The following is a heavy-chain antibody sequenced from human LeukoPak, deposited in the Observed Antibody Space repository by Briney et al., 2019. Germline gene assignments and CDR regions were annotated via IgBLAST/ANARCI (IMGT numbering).Heavy chain of an antibody. J-gene: IGHJ4*02. V-gene: IGHV4-30-4*01. Sequence: PSQTLSLTCTVSGGSISSGDYYWSWIRQPPGKGLEWIGYIYYSGSTYYNPSLKSRVTLSVDTSKNQFSLKLSSVTAADTAVYYCARGREYYGSGTFFDYWGQGTLVTVSS. D-gene: IGHD3-10*01. CDR2: IYYSGST. CDR3: ARGREYYGSGTFFDY. CDR1: GGSISSGDYY.